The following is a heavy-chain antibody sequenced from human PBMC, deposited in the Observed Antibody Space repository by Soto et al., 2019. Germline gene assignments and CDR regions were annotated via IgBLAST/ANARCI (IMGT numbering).Heavy chain of an antibody. J-gene: IGHJ4*02. V-gene: IGHV3-30*18. Sequence: QVQLVESGGGVVQPGRSLRLSCAASGFMFSSNGMNWVRQAPGKGLEWVALIYFDGRNKYYGDSGKGRFIISRDNSKNMLYLQVSTLRAEDTALFYCAKDRIRSGFVGITGTGVDYWGQGTLLTVSS. CDR2: IYFDGRNK. CDR1: GFMFSSNG. D-gene: IGHD1-20*01. CDR3: AKDRIRSGFVGITGTGVDY.